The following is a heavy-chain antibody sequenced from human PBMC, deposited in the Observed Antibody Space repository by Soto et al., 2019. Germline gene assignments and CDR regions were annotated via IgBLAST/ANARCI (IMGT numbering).Heavy chain of an antibody. D-gene: IGHD3-9*01. CDR2: IIPILGIA. CDR3: ARDLWGVTVSCSAP. V-gene: IGHV1-69*04. CDR1: VGTFSSYT. J-gene: IGHJ5*02. Sequence: SVKVSCKASVGTFSSYTISWVRQAPGQGLEWMGRIIPILGIANYAQKFQGRATITADKSTSTAYMELSILRSEDTDVYYRARDLWGVTVSCSAPWGQGTLVPVSP.